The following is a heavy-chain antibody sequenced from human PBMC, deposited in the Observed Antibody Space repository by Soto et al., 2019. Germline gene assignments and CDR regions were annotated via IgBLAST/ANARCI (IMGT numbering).Heavy chain of an antibody. CDR2: IDPSDSQT. CDR1: GYSFAGYW. J-gene: IGHJ4*02. D-gene: IGHD3-22*01. CDR3: ARQIYDSDTGPNFQYYFDS. Sequence: PGESLKISCKGSGYSFAGYWITWVRQKPGKGLEWMGRIDPSDSQTYYSPSFRGHVTISATKSITTVFLQWSSLRASNTAMYYCARQIYDSDTGPNFQYYFDSWGQGTPVTVSS. V-gene: IGHV5-10-1*01.